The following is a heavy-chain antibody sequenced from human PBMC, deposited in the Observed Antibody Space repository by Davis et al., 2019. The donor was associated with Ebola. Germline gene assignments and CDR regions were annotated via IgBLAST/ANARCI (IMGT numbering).Heavy chain of an antibody. D-gene: IGHD6-19*01. CDR2: IIPILGIA. J-gene: IGHJ4*02. V-gene: IGHV1-69*04. CDR3: ARDRGYTSGWYVPH. CDR1: GYTFTSYG. Sequence: SVKVSCKASGYTFTSYGISWVRQAPGQGLEWMGRIIPILGIANYAQKFQGRVTITADTSTSTAYMELRSLRSDDTAVYYCARDRGYTSGWYVPHWGQGTLVTVSS.